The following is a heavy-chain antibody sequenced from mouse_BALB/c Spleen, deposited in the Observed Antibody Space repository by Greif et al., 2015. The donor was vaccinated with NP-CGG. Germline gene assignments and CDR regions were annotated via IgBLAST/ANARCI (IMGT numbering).Heavy chain of an antibody. V-gene: IGHV7-1*02. J-gene: IGHJ1*01. D-gene: IGHD2-2*01. Sequence: EVKLVESGGGLVQPGGPLRLSCATSGFTFSDFYMEWVRQPPGKRLEWIAASRNKANDYTTEYSASVKGRFIVSRDTSQSILYLQMNALRAEDTAIYYCARDDGYYWYFDVWGVGTTVTVSS. CDR3: ARDDGYYWYFDV. CDR2: SRNKANDYTT. CDR1: GFTFSDFY.